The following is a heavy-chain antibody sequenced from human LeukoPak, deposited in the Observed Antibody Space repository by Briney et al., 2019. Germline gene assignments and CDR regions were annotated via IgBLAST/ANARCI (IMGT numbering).Heavy chain of an antibody. CDR3: ARDELGIDY. D-gene: IGHD3-3*02. J-gene: IGHJ4*02. Sequence: SETLSLTCTVSGGFISSHYWSWIRQPPGKGLEWIGYIYYSGSTNYNPSLKSRVTISVDTSKNQFSLKLSPVTAADTAVYYCARDELGIDYWGQGTLVTVSS. CDR1: GGFISSHY. CDR2: IYYSGST. V-gene: IGHV4-59*11.